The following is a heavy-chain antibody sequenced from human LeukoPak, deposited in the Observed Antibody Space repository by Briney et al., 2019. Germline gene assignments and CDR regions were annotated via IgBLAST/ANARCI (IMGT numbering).Heavy chain of an antibody. Sequence: GASVKVSCKASGYTFTSYDINWVRQATGQGLEWMGWMNPNSGNTGYAQKFQGRVTMTRNTSISTVYMELSSLRSEDTAVYYCARGDSSSSTRYYYYYYMDVWGKGTTVTVSS. D-gene: IGHD6-6*01. J-gene: IGHJ6*03. V-gene: IGHV1-8*01. CDR1: GYTFTSYD. CDR2: MNPNSGNT. CDR3: ARGDSSSSTRYYYYYYMDV.